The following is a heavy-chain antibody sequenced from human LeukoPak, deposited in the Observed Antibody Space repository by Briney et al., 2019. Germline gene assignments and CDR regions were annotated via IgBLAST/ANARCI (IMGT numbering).Heavy chain of an antibody. CDR2: IKSDDT. J-gene: IGHJ4*02. CDR1: GDTYSDYY. Sequence: ASVKVSCKTSGDTYSDYYIHWVRQAPGQGLEWMGRIKSDDTTYAPNFQGRVAMIKDTSISTAYMELSSLRSDDTAVYYCARELTRSRSTQPGYWGQGTLVTVSS. D-gene: IGHD1-14*01. V-gene: IGHV1-2*02. CDR3: ARELTRSRSTQPGY.